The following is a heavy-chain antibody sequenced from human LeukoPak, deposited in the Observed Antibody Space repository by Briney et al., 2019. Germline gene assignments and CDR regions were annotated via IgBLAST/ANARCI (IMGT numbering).Heavy chain of an antibody. D-gene: IGHD6-13*01. CDR3: ARAPGIAAALDY. V-gene: IGHV1-2*02. CDR1: GYTFTGYY. J-gene: IGHJ4*02. CDR2: ITPTSGGT. Sequence: VASVKVSCKASGYTFTGYYMPWGRQAPGQGLEWNGWITPTSGGTNYAQKFQGRVTMTRDTSISTAYMELSRLRSDDTAVYYCARAPGIAAALDYRGQGTLVTVSS.